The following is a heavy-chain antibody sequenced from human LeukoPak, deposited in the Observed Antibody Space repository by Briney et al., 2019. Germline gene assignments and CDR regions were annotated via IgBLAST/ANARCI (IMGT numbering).Heavy chain of an antibody. CDR3: AREVYYDSSGYYRTEFNY. CDR2: INPNGGGT. Sequence: ASVKVSCKASGDTFTGYYMHWGRQAPGQGLEKMGWINPNGGGTNYAHKFKGRVTMTRDTSISTAYMELSRLRSDDTAVYYCAREVYYDSSGYYRTEFNYWGQGTLVTVSS. D-gene: IGHD3-22*01. V-gene: IGHV1-2*07. J-gene: IGHJ4*02. CDR1: GDTFTGYY.